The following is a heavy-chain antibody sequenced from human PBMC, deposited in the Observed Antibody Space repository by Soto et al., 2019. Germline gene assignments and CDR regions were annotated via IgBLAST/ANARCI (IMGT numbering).Heavy chain of an antibody. Sequence: TLSRTPSISARSIRSALASWRWTRQRPGKGLEWIGYIYYSGITYYNPSLKSRVTISVDTSKNQFSLKLSSVTAADTAVYYCARGLSGYFDYWGQGTLVTVSS. CDR1: ARSIRSALAS. V-gene: IGHV4-30-4*01. CDR2: IYYSGIT. D-gene: IGHD3-3*01. J-gene: IGHJ4*02. CDR3: ARGLSGYFDY.